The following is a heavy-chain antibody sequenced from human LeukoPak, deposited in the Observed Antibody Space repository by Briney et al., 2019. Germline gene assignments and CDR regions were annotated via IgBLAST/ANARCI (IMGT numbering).Heavy chain of an antibody. CDR1: GGSISSSSYY. Sequence: SETLSLTCTVSGGSISSSSYYWGWIRQPPGKGLEWIGSIYYSGSTYYNPSLKSRVTISVDTSKNQFSLKLCSVTAADTAVYYCARLWPEWELLHNWPPPGFDPGGQGTLVTASP. CDR3: ARLWPEWELLHNWPPPGFDP. J-gene: IGHJ5*02. V-gene: IGHV4-39*01. D-gene: IGHD1-26*01. CDR2: IYYSGST.